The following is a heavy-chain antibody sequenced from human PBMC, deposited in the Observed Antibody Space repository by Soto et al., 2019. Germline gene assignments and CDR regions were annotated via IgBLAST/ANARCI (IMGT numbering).Heavy chain of an antibody. J-gene: IGHJ4*02. CDR2: ISLSGSTK. CDR1: GFAVSNYE. V-gene: IGHV3-48*03. D-gene: IGHD3-3*02. Sequence: GSLRLSCAASGFAVSNYEMNWVRQAPGKGLEWVSYISLSGSTKYYADSVKGRFTISRDDAKNSLYLQMDSLRADDTAVYYCARESFSASPNFFDYWGQGTLVTVSS. CDR3: ARESFSASPNFFDY.